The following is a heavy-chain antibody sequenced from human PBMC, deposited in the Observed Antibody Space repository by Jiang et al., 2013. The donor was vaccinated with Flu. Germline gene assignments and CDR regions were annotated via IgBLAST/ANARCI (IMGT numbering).Heavy chain of an antibody. D-gene: IGHD4-17*01. CDR3: ARGLNDYGDYYY. CDR2: INHSGST. J-gene: IGHJ4*02. CDR1: GGSFSGYY. Sequence: LLKPSETLSLTCAVYGGSFSGYYWSWIRQPPGKGLEWIGEINHSGSTNYNPSLKSRVTISVDTSKNQFSLKLSSVTAADTAVYYCARGLNDYGDYYYWGQGTLVTVSS. V-gene: IGHV4-34*01.